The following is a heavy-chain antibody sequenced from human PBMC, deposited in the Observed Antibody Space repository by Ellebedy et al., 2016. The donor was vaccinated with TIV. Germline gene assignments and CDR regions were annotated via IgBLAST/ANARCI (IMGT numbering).Heavy chain of an antibody. CDR2: IYPGDSDT. CDR1: GYSFTTYW. V-gene: IGHV5-51*01. J-gene: IGHJ3*02. CDR3: ARYDSDGGAFDI. D-gene: IGHD3-9*01. Sequence: GESLKISXKASGYSFTTYWIGWVRQMPGKGQVWMGIIYPGDSDTRYSPSFQGQVTISADKSISTAYLQWSSLKASDTAMYYCARYDSDGGAFDIWGQGTMVTVSS.